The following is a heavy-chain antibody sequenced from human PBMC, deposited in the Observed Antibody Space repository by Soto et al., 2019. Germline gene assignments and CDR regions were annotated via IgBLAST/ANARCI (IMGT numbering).Heavy chain of an antibody. V-gene: IGHV5-51*01. J-gene: IGHJ3*02. CDR3: ARIIGYCRNNDCSWTFDI. CDR1: GYSFISYW. CDR2: FYPGDSTS. Sequence: PGESLKISCXTSGYSFISYWVAWVRQKPGKGLEWMGTFYPGDSTSTYSPSFQGQVTISVDKSISTAYLHLSSLKASDTAMYYCARIIGYCRNNDCSWTFDIWGQGTTVT. D-gene: IGHD2-2*03.